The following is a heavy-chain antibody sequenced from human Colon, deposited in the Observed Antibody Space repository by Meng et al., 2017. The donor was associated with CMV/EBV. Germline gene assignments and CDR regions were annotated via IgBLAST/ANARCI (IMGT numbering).Heavy chain of an antibody. V-gene: IGHV3-21*01. CDR3: ATAGGYSHSILGVAP. CDR2: IDTRSSSI. D-gene: IGHD5-18*01. Sequence: GGSLRLSCVASGFRFMSYSMIWVRQAPGKGLECVSSIDTRSSSIDYVDSVKGRFTVSRDNARNSLYLEMNSLRVEDTAVYYCATAGGYSHSILGVAPWGQGTLVTVSS. CDR1: GFRFMSYS. J-gene: IGHJ5*02.